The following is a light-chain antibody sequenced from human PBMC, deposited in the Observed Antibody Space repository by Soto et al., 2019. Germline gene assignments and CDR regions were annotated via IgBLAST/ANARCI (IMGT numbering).Light chain of an antibody. CDR1: QNVDTW. CDR2: DAS. J-gene: IGKJ1*01. Sequence: DIGMTQSPATRSASVGDRVTITCRVSQNVDTWLAWYQQKPGKAPKVLIYDASSLESGVPSRFSGSGSGTEFTLTISSLQPDDFATYYCQQYYTDFLWTFGQGTKV. V-gene: IGKV1-5*01. CDR3: QQYYTDFLWT.